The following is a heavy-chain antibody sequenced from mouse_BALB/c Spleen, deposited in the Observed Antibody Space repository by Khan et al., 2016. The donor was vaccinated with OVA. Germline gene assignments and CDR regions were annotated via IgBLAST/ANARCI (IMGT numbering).Heavy chain of an antibody. Sequence: EVQLVESGPGLVKPSQSLSLTCTVTGYAITSDYAWNWIRQFPGNKLEWMGYISSTGSTSYNPSLKSRISITRDTSKNQVFLQLKTVTTEDTATYYCARSLNYGCGYALDCWGQGTSVTVSS. CDR2: ISSTGST. V-gene: IGHV3-2*02. D-gene: IGHD1-1*02. J-gene: IGHJ4*01. CDR3: ARSLNYGCGYALDC. CDR1: GYAITSDYA.